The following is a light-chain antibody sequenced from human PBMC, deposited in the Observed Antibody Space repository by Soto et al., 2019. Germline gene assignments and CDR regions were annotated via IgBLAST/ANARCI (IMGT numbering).Light chain of an antibody. CDR2: GNS. J-gene: IGLJ1*01. CDR3: QSYDRSLRSV. Sequence: QSVLTQPPSVSGAPGQRVTISCTGSSSNIGAGYDVHWYQQLPGTAPKLLIYGNSNRPSGVPDRFSGSKSGTSASLAITGLQAEDEADYYCQSYDRSLRSVFGTGTKVTVL. CDR1: SSNIGAGYD. V-gene: IGLV1-40*01.